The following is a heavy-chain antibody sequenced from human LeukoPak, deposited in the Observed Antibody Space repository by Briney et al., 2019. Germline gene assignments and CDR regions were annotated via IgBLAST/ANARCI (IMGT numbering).Heavy chain of an antibody. CDR3: ARGGWDSSGYYIVADY. D-gene: IGHD3-22*01. CDR1: GYTFTSYD. J-gene: IGHJ4*02. Sequence: ASVKVSCKASGYTFTSYDINWVRQATGPGHDWMGWMNPNSGNTGYAQKFQGRVTITTNTSISTAYMELSSLRSEDTAVYYCARGGWDSSGYYIVADYWGQGTLVTVSS. V-gene: IGHV1-8*03. CDR2: MNPNSGNT.